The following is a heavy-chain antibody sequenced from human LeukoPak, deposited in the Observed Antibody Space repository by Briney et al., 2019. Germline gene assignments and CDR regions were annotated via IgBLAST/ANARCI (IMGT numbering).Heavy chain of an antibody. CDR1: GFTFSSYS. CDR2: ISSSSSYI. CDR3: ASAYYDFWSGYYDDFDY. D-gene: IGHD3-3*01. Sequence: PGGSLRLSCAASGFTFSSYSMNWVRQAPGKGLEWVSSISSSSSYIYYADSVKGRFTISRDNAKNSLYLQMNSLRAEDTAVYYCASAYYDFWSGYYDDFDYWGQGTLVTVSS. V-gene: IGHV3-21*01. J-gene: IGHJ4*02.